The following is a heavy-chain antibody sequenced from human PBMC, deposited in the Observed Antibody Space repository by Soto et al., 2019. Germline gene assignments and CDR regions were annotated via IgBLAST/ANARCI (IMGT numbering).Heavy chain of an antibody. J-gene: IGHJ3*01. Sequence: QVQVEESGPGLVKPSGTLSLICNVSGGSISADFWWTWVRQPPGKGLEWIGEMHHSGSSNYNPSPGSRATISGENARNELSLGLTAVTAGDAAVYYWARVRGGDWLGAFGVWGQGTRVAVS. CDR2: MHHSGSS. V-gene: IGHV4-4*02. D-gene: IGHD3-16*01. CDR3: ARVRGGDWLGAFGV. CDR1: GGSISADFW.